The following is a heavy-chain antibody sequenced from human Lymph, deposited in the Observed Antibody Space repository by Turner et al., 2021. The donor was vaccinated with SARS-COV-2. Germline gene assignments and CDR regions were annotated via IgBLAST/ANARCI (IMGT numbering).Heavy chain of an antibody. J-gene: IGHJ4*02. CDR1: GFTFSRYA. V-gene: IGHV3-64D*06. CDR2: ISSNGGST. CDR3: VKGDQYGGYHLDC. Sequence: EVQLVASGGAVVQPGGSLGPSGSASGFTFSRYAMHWVRQARGKGMEYVSAISSNGGSTYYADSVKGRFTISRDNSKNTLYLEMGSLRAEYTAVYYCVKGDQYGGYHLDCWGQGTLVTVSS. D-gene: IGHD5-12*01.